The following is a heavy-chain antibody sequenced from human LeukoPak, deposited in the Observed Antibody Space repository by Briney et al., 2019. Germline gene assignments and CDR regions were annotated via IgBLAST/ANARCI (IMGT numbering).Heavy chain of an antibody. V-gene: IGHV1-18*01. CDR2: ISAYNGNT. CDR1: GYTFTSYG. Sequence: ASVKVSCKASGYTFTSYGISWVRQAPGQGLEWMGWISAYNGNTNYAQKLQGRVTMTTDTSTSTAYMELRSLRPDDTAVYYCVRAVKGYYYYYYMDVWGKGTTVTISS. CDR3: VRAVKGYYYYYYMDV. J-gene: IGHJ6*03.